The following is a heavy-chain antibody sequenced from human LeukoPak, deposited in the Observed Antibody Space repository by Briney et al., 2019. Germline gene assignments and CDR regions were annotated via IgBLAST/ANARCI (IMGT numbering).Heavy chain of an antibody. Sequence: SETLSLTCIVSGDSITSGSYYWSWVRQPAGKGLEWIGRIYTSGSTNYNPSLKSRVTMSVDTSKNQFSLKLSSVTAADTAVYYCAAFGMDMVRGVMGAFDIWGQGTMVTVSS. CDR1: GDSITSGSYY. J-gene: IGHJ3*02. D-gene: IGHD3-10*01. CDR3: AAFGMDMVRGVMGAFDI. V-gene: IGHV4-61*02. CDR2: IYTSGST.